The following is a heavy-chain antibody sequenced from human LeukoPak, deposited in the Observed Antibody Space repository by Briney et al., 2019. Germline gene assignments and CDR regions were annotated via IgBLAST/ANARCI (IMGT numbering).Heavy chain of an antibody. D-gene: IGHD3-22*01. V-gene: IGHV1-8*01. CDR1: GYTFTSYD. CDR2: MNPNSGNT. CDR3: AREGYYYDSTQYYFDY. J-gene: IGHJ4*02. Sequence: ASVKVSCKASGYTFTSYDINWVRQATGQGLEWMGYMNPNSGNTVYAQKFQGRVTITADKSTSTAYMELSSLRSEDTAVYYCAREGYYYDSTQYYFDYWGQGTLVTVSS.